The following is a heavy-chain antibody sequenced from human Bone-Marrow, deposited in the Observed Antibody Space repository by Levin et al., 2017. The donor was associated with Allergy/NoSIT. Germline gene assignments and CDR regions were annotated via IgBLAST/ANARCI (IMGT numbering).Heavy chain of an antibody. V-gene: IGHV3-30*18. J-gene: IGHJ6*02. CDR2: ISYDGSNK. D-gene: IGHD5-12*01. Sequence: GGSLRLSCAASGFTFSSYGMHWVRQAPGKGLEWVAVISYDGSNKYYADSVKGRFTISRDNSKNTLYLQMNSLRAEDTAVYYCAKDDVATMYYGMDVWGQGTTVTVSS. CDR3: AKDDVATMYYGMDV. CDR1: GFTFSSYG.